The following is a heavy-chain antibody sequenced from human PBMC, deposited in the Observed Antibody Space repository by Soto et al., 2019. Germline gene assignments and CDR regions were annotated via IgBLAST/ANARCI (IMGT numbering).Heavy chain of an antibody. D-gene: IGHD6-19*01. Sequence: EVQLVESGGGLVQPGGSLRLSCAASGFTFSDHYMDWVRQAPGKGLEWVGRTRNKANSYTTEYAASVKGRLTISRDDSKNSLYLQMNSLKTEDTAVYYCARLAVAGTVYWGQGTLVTVSS. CDR3: ARLAVAGTVY. CDR1: GFTFSDHY. J-gene: IGHJ4*02. CDR2: TRNKANSYTT. V-gene: IGHV3-72*01.